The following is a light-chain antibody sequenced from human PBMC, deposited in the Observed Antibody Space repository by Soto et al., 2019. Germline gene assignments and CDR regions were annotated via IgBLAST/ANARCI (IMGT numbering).Light chain of an antibody. J-gene: IGKJ4*01. Sequence: EIVLTQSPATLSLSPGERATLSCRASQSLSIYLAWYQQKPGQAPRLLIYDASNSATGIPARFSGSGSGTDFTLTINSLEPEDVCVYYGQQRRDWPLTFGGGTNVEIK. CDR2: DAS. V-gene: IGKV3-11*01. CDR3: QQRRDWPLT. CDR1: QSLSIY.